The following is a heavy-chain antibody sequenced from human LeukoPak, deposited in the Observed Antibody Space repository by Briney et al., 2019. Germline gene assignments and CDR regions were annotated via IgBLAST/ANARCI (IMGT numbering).Heavy chain of an antibody. V-gene: IGHV3-23*01. CDR3: VRKIYNYMDV. CDR2: ISVSGDRT. D-gene: IGHD2-2*02. Sequence: GGSLGLSCAASGFTLSIYAMNWVRQAPGEGPEYIAYISVSGDRTNYADSVKGRFTISRDNSENTLYLQLSSLRAEDTAVYYCVRKIYNYMDVWGKGTTVTVSS. J-gene: IGHJ6*03. CDR1: GFTLSIYA.